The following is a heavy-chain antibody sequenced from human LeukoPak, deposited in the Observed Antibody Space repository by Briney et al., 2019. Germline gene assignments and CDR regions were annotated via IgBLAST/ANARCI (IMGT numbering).Heavy chain of an antibody. D-gene: IGHD2-2*01. J-gene: IGHJ4*02. CDR2: IRSKANSYAT. CDR1: GFTFSGSA. V-gene: IGHV3-73*01. CDR3: TRPRGYCSSTSCYAEAGY. Sequence: GGSLKLSCAASGFTFSGSAMHWARQASGKGLEWVGRIRSKANSYATAYAASAKGRFTISRDDSKNTAYLQMNSLKTEDTAVYYCTRPRGYCSSTSCYAEAGYWGQGALVTVSS.